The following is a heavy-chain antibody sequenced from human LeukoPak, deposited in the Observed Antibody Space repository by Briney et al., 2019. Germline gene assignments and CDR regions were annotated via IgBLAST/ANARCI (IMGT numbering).Heavy chain of an antibody. J-gene: IGHJ5*02. CDR2: ISSSSSYI. D-gene: IGHD3-10*01. CDR1: GFTFSSYS. V-gene: IGHV3-21*04. CDR3: AKAGGGLMNWFDP. Sequence: GGSLRLSCAASGFTFSSYSMNWVRQAPGKGLEWVSSISSSSSYIYYADSVKGRFTISRDDSKNTLYLQMNSLRAEDTAVYYCAKAGGGLMNWFDPWGQGTLVTVSS.